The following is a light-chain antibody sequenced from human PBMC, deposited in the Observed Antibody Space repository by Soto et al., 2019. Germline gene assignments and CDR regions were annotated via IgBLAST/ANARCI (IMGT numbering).Light chain of an antibody. J-gene: IGLJ1*01. CDR3: QSSYRSLSGYV. V-gene: IGLV1-40*01. CDR1: SSNIGAGYD. CDR2: GNS. Sequence: QSVLTQPPSVSGAPGQRVTISCTGSSSNIGAGYDVPWYQQLPGKAPKLLIYGNSNRPSGVPYRFSGSKSGTSASLAITGLHDADEAADYCQSSYRSLSGYVFGTGTKLTVL.